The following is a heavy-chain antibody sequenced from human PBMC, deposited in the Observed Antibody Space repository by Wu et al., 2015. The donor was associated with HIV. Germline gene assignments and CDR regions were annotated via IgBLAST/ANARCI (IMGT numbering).Heavy chain of an antibody. Sequence: QVQLQQWGAGLLKPSETLSLTCAVYGGSFSGYYWSWIRQPPGKGLEWIGEINHSGSTNYNPSLKSRVTISVDTSKNQFSLKLSSVTAADTAVYYCARGRVGATTRQVFQHWGQGTLVTVSS. CDR2: INHSGST. D-gene: IGHD1-26*01. J-gene: IGHJ1*01. CDR1: GGSFSGYY. CDR3: ARGRVGATTRQVFQH. V-gene: IGHV4-34*01.